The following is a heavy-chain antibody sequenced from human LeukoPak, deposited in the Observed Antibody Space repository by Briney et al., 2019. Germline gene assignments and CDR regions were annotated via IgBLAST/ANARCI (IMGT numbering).Heavy chain of an antibody. J-gene: IGHJ4*02. CDR2: INHSGST. Sequence: PSETLSLTCAVYGGSLSGYYWSWIRQPPGKGLEWIGEINHSGSTNYNPSLKSRVTISVDTSKNQFSLKLSSVTAADTAVYYCARGLRAYGSGSYYVYWGQGTLVTVSS. D-gene: IGHD3-10*01. CDR3: ARGLRAYGSGSYYVY. CDR1: GGSLSGYY. V-gene: IGHV4-34*01.